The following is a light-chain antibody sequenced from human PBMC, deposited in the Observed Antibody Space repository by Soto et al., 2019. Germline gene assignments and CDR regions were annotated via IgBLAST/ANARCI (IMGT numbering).Light chain of an antibody. CDR2: GAS. CDR1: QSVSSY. CDR3: QQYGTTRIT. Sequence: EIVLTQSPATLSLSPGERATRSCRASQSVSSYLAWYQQKPGQAPRLLMYGASNRATGIPDRFSGSGSETDFTLTISRLEPEDFAVYYCQQYGTTRITFGQGTRLEI. J-gene: IGKJ5*01. V-gene: IGKV3-20*01.